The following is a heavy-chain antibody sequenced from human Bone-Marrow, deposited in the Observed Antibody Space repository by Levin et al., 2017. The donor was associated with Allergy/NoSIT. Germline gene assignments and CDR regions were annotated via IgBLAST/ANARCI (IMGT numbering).Heavy chain of an antibody. J-gene: IGHJ5*01. CDR2: IYLTGST. CDR3: ARGIHCVKDACYEASNWLDS. Sequence: SETLSLTCSVSGAFVSAGSSYWTWIRQPAGKGLEWIGRIYLTGSTTYNPSFDGRVTISASLARNHFTLTLTSLTAAATAVYYCARGIHCVKDACYEASNWLDSWGQGILVTVSS. D-gene: IGHD5-18*01. CDR1: GAFVSAGSSY. V-gene: IGHV4-61*02.